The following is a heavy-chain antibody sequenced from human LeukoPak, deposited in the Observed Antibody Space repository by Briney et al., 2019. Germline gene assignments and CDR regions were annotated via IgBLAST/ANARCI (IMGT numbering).Heavy chain of an antibody. CDR3: ARDGRELTMVRGSIDY. Sequence: GGSLRLSCAASGFTFSSYEMNWVRQAPGKGLEWVSYISSSGSTIYYADSVKGRFTISRDNAKNSLYLQMNSLRAEDTAVYYCARDGRELTMVRGSIDYWGQGTLVTVSS. V-gene: IGHV3-48*03. D-gene: IGHD3-10*01. CDR2: ISSSGSTI. CDR1: GFTFSSYE. J-gene: IGHJ4*02.